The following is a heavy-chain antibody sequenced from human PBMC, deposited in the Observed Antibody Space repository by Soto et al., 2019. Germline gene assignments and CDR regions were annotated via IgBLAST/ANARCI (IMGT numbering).Heavy chain of an antibody. CDR1: GGSISSGGYY. Sequence: SETLSLTCTVSGGSISSGGYYWSWIRQHPGKGLEWIGYIYYSGSTYYNPSLKSRFTISVDTSKNQFSLKLSSVTAADTAVYYCASLLYDYVWGSYRPYYFDYWGQGTLVTVSS. D-gene: IGHD3-16*02. J-gene: IGHJ4*02. CDR2: IYYSGST. V-gene: IGHV4-31*03. CDR3: ASLLYDYVWGSYRPYYFDY.